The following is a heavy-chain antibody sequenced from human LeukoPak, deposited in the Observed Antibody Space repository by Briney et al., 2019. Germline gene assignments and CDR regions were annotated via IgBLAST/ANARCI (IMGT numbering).Heavy chain of an antibody. D-gene: IGHD2-15*01. CDR1: GGSISSGSYY. Sequence: SETLSLTCTVSGGSISSGSYYWSWIPQPAGKGLEWIGRTYTSGSTNYNPSLKSRVTISVDTSKNQCSFKLSAVTAADTAVYYCARGDGYCSSGSCSGWFDPWGQGTLVTVSS. CDR3: ARGDGYCSSGSCSGWFDP. V-gene: IGHV4-61*02. J-gene: IGHJ5*02. CDR2: TYTSGST.